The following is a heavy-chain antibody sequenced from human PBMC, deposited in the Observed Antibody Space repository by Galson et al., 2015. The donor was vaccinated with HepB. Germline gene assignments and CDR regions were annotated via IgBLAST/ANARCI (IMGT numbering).Heavy chain of an antibody. CDR2: IRSKAYGGTT. J-gene: IGHJ3*02. V-gene: IGHV3-49*03. Sequence: SLRLSCAASGFTFGDYAMSWFRQAPGKGLEWVGFIRSKAYGGTTEYAASVKGRFTISRDDSKSIAYQQMNSLKTEDTAVYYCTRFSLGYCSSTSCLPYAFDIWGQGTMVTVSS. CDR1: GFTFGDYA. CDR3: TRFSLGYCSSTSCLPYAFDI. D-gene: IGHD2-2*01.